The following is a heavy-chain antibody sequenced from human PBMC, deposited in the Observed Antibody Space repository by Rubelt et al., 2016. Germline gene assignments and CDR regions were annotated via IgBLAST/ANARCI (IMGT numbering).Heavy chain of an antibody. CDR1: GFTFSSYA. Sequence: GGGVVQPGRSLRLSCAASGFTFSSYAMHWVRQAPGKGLEWVAVISYDGSNKYYADSVKGRFTISRDNSKNTLYLQMNSLRAEDTAVYYCARERTIFGVVIGDNPGYCGQGTLVTVSS. V-gene: IGHV3-30*04. CDR3: ARERTIFGVVIGDNPGY. D-gene: IGHD3-3*01. CDR2: ISYDGSNK. J-gene: IGHJ4*02.